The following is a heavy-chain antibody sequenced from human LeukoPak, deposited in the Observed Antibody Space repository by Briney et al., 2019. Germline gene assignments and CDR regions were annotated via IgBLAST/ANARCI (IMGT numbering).Heavy chain of an antibody. CDR2: IKSRADGGTP. V-gene: IGHV3-15*01. J-gene: IGHJ3*02. D-gene: IGHD3-10*01. CDR1: GFTFRDAW. Sequence: GGSLTLYHAASGFTFRDAWVISVRQAPGKGLEWVGRIKSRADGGTPDYAAPVTGRFTISRDDSNGTLFLQMNSLTTEDTAVYYCATQGVLDAFDIWGQGTMVIVSS. CDR3: ATQGVLDAFDI.